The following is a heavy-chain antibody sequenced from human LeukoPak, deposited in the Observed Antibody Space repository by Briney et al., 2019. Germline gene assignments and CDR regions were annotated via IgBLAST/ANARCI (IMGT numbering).Heavy chain of an antibody. CDR1: GYTFTGYY. D-gene: IGHD3-22*01. CDR3: ARLPIDYYDSSGYPFDY. J-gene: IGHJ4*02. V-gene: IGHV1-2*02. Sequence: GASVTVSRKASGYTFTGYYMHWVRQAPGQGLEWMGWINPNSGGTNYAQKFQGRVTMTRDTSISTAYMELSRLRSDDTAVYYCARLPIDYYDSSGYPFDYWGQGTLVTVSS. CDR2: INPNSGGT.